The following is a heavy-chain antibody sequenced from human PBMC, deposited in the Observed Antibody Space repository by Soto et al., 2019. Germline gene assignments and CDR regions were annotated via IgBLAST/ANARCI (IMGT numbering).Heavy chain of an antibody. CDR2: IYYSGST. CDR3: AREGDSSGWYENWFDP. D-gene: IGHD6-13*01. V-gene: IGHV4-59*01. J-gene: IGHJ5*02. Sequence: PSETLSLTCTVSGGSISSYYWSWIRQPPGKGLEWIGYIYYSGSTNYNPSLKSRVTISVDTSKNQFSLKLSSVTAADTAVYYCAREGDSSGWYENWFDPWGQGTLVTVSS. CDR1: GGSISSYY.